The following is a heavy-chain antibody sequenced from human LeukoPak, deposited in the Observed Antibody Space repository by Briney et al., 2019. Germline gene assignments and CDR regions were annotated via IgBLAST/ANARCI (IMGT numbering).Heavy chain of an antibody. D-gene: IGHD3-9*01. CDR2: IYYRGNT. CDR3: ASEEPFYDVLTGYYGGTFDI. V-gene: IGHV4-30-4*01. Sequence: SETLSLTCSVSGGSVNSNDHYWSWIRQSPGRDLEWIGSIYYRGNTYYSPSLESRVSMSMDVPRNQFSLQMNSVTAADTAVYYCASEEPFYDVLTGYYGGTFDIWGQGTMVTVSS. CDR1: GGSVNSNDHY. J-gene: IGHJ3*02.